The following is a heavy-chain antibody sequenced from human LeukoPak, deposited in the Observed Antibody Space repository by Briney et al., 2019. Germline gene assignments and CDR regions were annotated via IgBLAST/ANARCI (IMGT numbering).Heavy chain of an antibody. V-gene: IGHV1-18*01. Sequence: ASVKVSCKASAYTFTSYGISWVRQAPGQGLEWMGWISAYNGNTNYAQKLQGRVTMTTDTSTSTAYMELRSLRSDDTAVYYCARGGRITMIVVVKDAFDIWGQGTMVTVSS. J-gene: IGHJ3*02. CDR1: AYTFTSYG. D-gene: IGHD3-22*01. CDR3: ARGGRITMIVVVKDAFDI. CDR2: ISAYNGNT.